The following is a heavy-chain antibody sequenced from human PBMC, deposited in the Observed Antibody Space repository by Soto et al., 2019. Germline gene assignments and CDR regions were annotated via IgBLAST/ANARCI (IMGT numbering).Heavy chain of an antibody. D-gene: IGHD1-26*01. Sequence: EVQLVESGGGLVQPGGSLRLSCAASGFTVSSNYMSWVRQSPGKGLEWVSVIYSGGSTYYADSVKGRFTISRDNSRNTLYLQMNSLRIEDTAVYSCARESVGERFGMDVWGQGTTFTVSS. CDR2: IYSGGST. V-gene: IGHV3-66*01. CDR3: ARESVGERFGMDV. J-gene: IGHJ6*02. CDR1: GFTVSSNY.